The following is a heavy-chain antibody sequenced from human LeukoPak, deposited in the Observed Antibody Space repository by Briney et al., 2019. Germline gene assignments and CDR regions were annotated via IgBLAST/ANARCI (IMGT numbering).Heavy chain of an antibody. V-gene: IGHV3-53*01. CDR2: IYSGGST. CDR1: GLTVSTNY. J-gene: IGHJ4*02. Sequence: GGSLRLSCAASGLTVSTNYMRWVRQAPEKGLEWVSSIYSGGSTCHADSVKGRFTIPRDNPKNTVYLQMNSLRGEDTPGYYCARARQWLGEIDCWGEGALVTVSS. CDR3: ARARQWLGEIDC. D-gene: IGHD3-10*01.